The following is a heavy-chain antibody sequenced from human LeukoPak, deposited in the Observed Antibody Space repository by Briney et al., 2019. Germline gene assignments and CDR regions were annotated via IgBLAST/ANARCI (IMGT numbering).Heavy chain of an antibody. J-gene: IGHJ5*01. CDR1: GFSFEDYA. CDR2: ISGDGGST. D-gene: IGHD3-22*01. CDR3: ARAGDSSGWYDS. Sequence: GSLRPPCAAPGFSFEDYAIHLVRQAPGKGLEWVSLISGDGGSTFYADSVKGRFTISRDNSKNSLYLQMSSLRSEDTALYYCARAGDSSGWYDSWGQGTLVTVSS. V-gene: IGHV3-43*02.